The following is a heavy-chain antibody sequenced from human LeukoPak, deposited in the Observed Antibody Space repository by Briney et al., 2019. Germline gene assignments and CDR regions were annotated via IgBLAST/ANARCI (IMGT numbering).Heavy chain of an antibody. CDR3: ARDRWELLLDY. J-gene: IGHJ4*02. Sequence: GGSLRLSCAASGFTVSSNYMSWVRQAPGKGLEWVSVIYNDGSTYYADSVKGRFTISRDNSKNTLYLQMNSLRAEDTAVYYCARDRWELLLDYWGQGTLVTVSS. V-gene: IGHV3-53*01. CDR2: IYNDGST. CDR1: GFTVSSNY. D-gene: IGHD1-26*01.